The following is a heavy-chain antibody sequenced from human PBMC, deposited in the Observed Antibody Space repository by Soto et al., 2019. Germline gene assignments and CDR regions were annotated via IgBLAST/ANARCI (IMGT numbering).Heavy chain of an antibody. CDR3: ARATYTSGGSLTFAMDV. J-gene: IGHJ6*02. Sequence: QVHLVQSGAEVKEPGASVRVSCKASGYTFSSNAIHWVRQAPGQELEWMGWINGGNGYAKYSQNFQDRVTLTRDTSASTTYMELSSLRSEDTAIFYCARATYTSGGSLTFAMDVWGQGTTVTVSS. V-gene: IGHV1-3*01. CDR2: INGGNGYA. CDR1: GYTFSSNA. D-gene: IGHD3-10*01.